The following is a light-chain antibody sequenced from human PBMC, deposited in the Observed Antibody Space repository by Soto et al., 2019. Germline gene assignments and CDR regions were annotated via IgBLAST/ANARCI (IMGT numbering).Light chain of an antibody. CDR1: QSVSSN. Sequence: EIVLTQSPCTLSVSPGERVTLSCRASQSVSSNLAWYQQKPGQAPSLLIYGASTRATGIPARFSGSWSGTDFTLTISSLQSEDFAVYYCQQYNNWPPWTFGQGTKVDIK. J-gene: IGKJ1*01. CDR3: QQYNNWPPWT. CDR2: GAS. V-gene: IGKV3-15*01.